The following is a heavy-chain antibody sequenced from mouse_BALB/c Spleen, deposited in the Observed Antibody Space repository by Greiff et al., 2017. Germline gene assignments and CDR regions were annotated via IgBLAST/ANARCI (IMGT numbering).Heavy chain of an antibody. Sequence: QVQLQQSGPELVKPGASVKMSCKASGYTFTSYYIHWVKQRPGQGLEWIGWIYPGDGSTKYNEKFKGKTTLTADKSSSTAYMLLSSLTSEDSAIYFCAREGDGNYWYFDVWGAGTTVTVSS. D-gene: IGHD2-1*01. CDR2: IYPGDGST. V-gene: IGHV1S56*01. J-gene: IGHJ1*01. CDR1: GYTFTSYY. CDR3: AREGDGNYWYFDV.